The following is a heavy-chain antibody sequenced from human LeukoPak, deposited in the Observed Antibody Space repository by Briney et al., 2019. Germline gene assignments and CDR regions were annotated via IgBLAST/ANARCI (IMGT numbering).Heavy chain of an antibody. Sequence: GGSLRLSCAASGFTFSSYAMSWVRQVPGKGLEWVSVISGSGDNTYYADSVKGRFTISRDNSKNTLYLQMNSLRAEDTAVYYCARAFGDYHSYWGQGTLVTVSS. J-gene: IGHJ4*02. D-gene: IGHD4-17*01. CDR1: GFTFSSYA. CDR2: ISGSGDNT. V-gene: IGHV3-23*01. CDR3: ARAFGDYHSY.